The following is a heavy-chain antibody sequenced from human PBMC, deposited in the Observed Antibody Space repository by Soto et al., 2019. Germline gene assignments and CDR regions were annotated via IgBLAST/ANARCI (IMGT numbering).Heavy chain of an antibody. CDR2: ISSSSSTI. J-gene: IGHJ4*02. V-gene: IGHV3-48*02. D-gene: IGHD4-17*01. CDR1: GFTFSSYS. CDR3: ATGITNGANPTFDY. Sequence: EVQLVESGGGLVQPGGSLRLSCAASGFTFSSYSMNWVRQAPGKGLEWVSYISSSSSTIYYADSVKGRFTISRYNAKNSLYLQMNRLRDEDTAVYYCATGITNGANPTFDYCGQGTLVTFSS.